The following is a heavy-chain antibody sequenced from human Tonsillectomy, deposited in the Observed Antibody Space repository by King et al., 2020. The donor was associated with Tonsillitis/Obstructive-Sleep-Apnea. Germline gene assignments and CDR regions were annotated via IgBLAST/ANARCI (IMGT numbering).Heavy chain of an antibody. J-gene: IGHJ5*02. CDR2: INHSGST. V-gene: IGHV4-34*01. Sequence: VQLQQWGAGLLKPSETLSLTCAVYGGSFSGYYWCWIRQPPGKGLEWIGEINHSGSTNYNPSLKSRVTISVDTSKNQFSLKLSSVTAADTAVYYCARHGGLGYCTGGSCYSGWFDPWGQGTLVTVSS. CDR1: GGSFSGYY. D-gene: IGHD2-15*01. CDR3: ARHGGLGYCTGGSCYSGWFDP.